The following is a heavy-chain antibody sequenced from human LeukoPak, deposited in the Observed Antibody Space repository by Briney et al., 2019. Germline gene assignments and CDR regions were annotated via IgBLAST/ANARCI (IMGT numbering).Heavy chain of an antibody. Sequence: GGSLRLSCAASGFTFSSYGMNWVRQAPGKGLEWVSYISSSSSTIYYADSVKGRFTISRDNAKNSLYLQMNSLRAEDTAVYYCARTGGAIGLSFDYWGQGTLVTVSS. J-gene: IGHJ4*02. D-gene: IGHD3-16*02. V-gene: IGHV3-48*01. CDR2: ISSSSSTI. CDR3: ARTGGAIGLSFDY. CDR1: GFTFSSYG.